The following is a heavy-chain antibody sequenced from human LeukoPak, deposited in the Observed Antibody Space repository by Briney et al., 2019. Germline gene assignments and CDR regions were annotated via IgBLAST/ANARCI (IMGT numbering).Heavy chain of an antibody. V-gene: IGHV4-61*02. J-gene: IGHJ4*02. D-gene: IGHD3-3*01. CDR3: ARGYYDFWSGYPSFDY. CDR1: GGSISSGSYY. Sequence: SQTLSLTCTVSGGSISSGSYYWRWIRQPAGTGLEWIGRIYTSGSTNYNPSLKSRVTISVDTSKNQFSLRLSSVTAADTAVYYCARGYYDFWSGYPSFDYWGQGTLVTVSS. CDR2: IYTSGST.